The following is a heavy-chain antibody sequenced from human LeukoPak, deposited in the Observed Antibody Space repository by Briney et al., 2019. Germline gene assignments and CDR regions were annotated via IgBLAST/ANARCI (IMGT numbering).Heavy chain of an antibody. D-gene: IGHD4-17*01. CDR1: GGSLSSYY. CDR3: ARRRRVTVTKGGDYFDY. CDR2: IYYSGST. V-gene: IGHV4-59*08. J-gene: IGHJ4*02. Sequence: PSETLSLTCTVSGGSLSSYYWSWIRQPPGKGLEWIGYIYYSGSTNYNPSLKSRVTIPVDTSKNQFSLKLSSVTAADTAVYYCARRRRVTVTKGGDYFDYWGQGTLVTVSS.